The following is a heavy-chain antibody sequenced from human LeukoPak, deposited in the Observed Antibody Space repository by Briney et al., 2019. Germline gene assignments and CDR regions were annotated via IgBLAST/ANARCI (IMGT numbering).Heavy chain of an antibody. D-gene: IGHD3-16*01. Sequence: SVKVSCKASGGTFSSYAISWVRQAPGQGLEWMGRIIPIFGTANYAQKFQGRVTITTDESTSTAYMELSSLRSEDTAVYYCARDLGVGIPVDAFDIWGQGTMVTVSS. V-gene: IGHV1-69*05. CDR1: GGTFSSYA. CDR2: IIPIFGTA. J-gene: IGHJ3*02. CDR3: ARDLGVGIPVDAFDI.